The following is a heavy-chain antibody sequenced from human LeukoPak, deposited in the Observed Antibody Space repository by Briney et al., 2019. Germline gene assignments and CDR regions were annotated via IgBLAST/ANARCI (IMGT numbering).Heavy chain of an antibody. CDR1: GGSFSGYY. V-gene: IGHV4-34*01. D-gene: IGHD2-8*01. Sequence: SETLSLTCAVYGGSFSGYYWSWIRQPPGKGLEWIGEINHSGSTNYNPSLKSRVTISVDTSKNQFSLKLSSVTAADTAVYYCARGAPGLMVYAKIFDYWGQGTLVTVSS. CDR2: INHSGST. CDR3: ARGAPGLMVYAKIFDY. J-gene: IGHJ4*02.